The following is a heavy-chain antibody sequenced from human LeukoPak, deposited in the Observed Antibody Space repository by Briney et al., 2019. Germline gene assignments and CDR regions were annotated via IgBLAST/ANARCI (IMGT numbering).Heavy chain of an antibody. V-gene: IGHV3-21*01. CDR3: ARDRTSALGY. Sequence: GGSLRLSCAASGFTFSSYEMNWVRQAPGKGLEWVSSISSSSSYIYYADSVKGRFTISRDNAKNSLYLRMNSLRAEDTAVYYCARDRTSALGYWGQGTLVTVSS. J-gene: IGHJ4*02. CDR2: ISSSSSYI. CDR1: GFTFSSYE. D-gene: IGHD1-7*01.